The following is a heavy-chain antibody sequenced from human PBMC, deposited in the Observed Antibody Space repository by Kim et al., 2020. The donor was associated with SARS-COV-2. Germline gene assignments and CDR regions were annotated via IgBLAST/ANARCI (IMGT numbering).Heavy chain of an antibody. J-gene: IGHJ3*02. V-gene: IGHV1-69*06. CDR1: GGTFSSYA. CDR2: IIPIFGTA. Sequence: SVKVSCKASGGTFSSYAISWVRQAPGQGLEWMGGIIPIFGTANYAQKFQGRVTITADKSTSTAYMELSSLRSEDTAVYYCARETWIQLSPYGGNSGAGAFDIWGQGTMVTVSS. D-gene: IGHD5-18*01. CDR3: ARETWIQLSPYGGNSGAGAFDI.